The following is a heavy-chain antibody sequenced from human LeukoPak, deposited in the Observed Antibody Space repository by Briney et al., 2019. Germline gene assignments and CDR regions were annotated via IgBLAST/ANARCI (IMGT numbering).Heavy chain of an antibody. J-gene: IGHJ4*02. CDR1: GFTFSSYS. Sequence: PGGSLRLSCAASGFTFSSYSMNWVRQAPGKGLEWVSSISSSSSYIYHADSVKGRFTISRDNAKNSLYLQMNSLRAEDTAVYYCARVDLLPYYFDYWGQGTLVTVSS. CDR3: ARVDLLPYYFDY. D-gene: IGHD2-15*01. CDR2: ISSSSSYI. V-gene: IGHV3-21*01.